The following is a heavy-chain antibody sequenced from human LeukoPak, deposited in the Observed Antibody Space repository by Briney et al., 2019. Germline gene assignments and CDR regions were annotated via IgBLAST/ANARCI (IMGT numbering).Heavy chain of an antibody. CDR1: GFTFGSYA. V-gene: IGHV3-30*04. D-gene: IGHD2-2*01. CDR2: IAHDETNR. CDR3: ARDLLPGAPDYFDY. Sequence: PGGSLRLSCAASGFTFGSYAMHWVCQAPGKGLEWVAVIAHDETNRFYADSVKGRFTISRDNSMNTLYLRMNSLRPEDTAVYFCARDLLPGAPDYFDYRGQGTLVTVSS. J-gene: IGHJ4*02.